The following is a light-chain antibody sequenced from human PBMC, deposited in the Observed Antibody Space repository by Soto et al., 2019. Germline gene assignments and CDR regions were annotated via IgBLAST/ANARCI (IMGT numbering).Light chain of an antibody. CDR3: QSYDSSLVV. CDR2: GNS. V-gene: IGLV1-40*01. CDR1: SSNIGAGYD. J-gene: IGLJ2*01. Sequence: QAVVTQPPSVSGATGQRVTISCTGSSSNIGAGYDVHWYQQLPGTAPKLLIYGNSNRPSGVPDRFSGSKSGTSASLAITGLQAEDEADYYCQSYDSSLVVFGGGTKLTVL.